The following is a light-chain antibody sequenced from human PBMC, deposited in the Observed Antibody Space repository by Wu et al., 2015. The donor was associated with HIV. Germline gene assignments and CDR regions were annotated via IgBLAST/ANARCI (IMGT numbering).Light chain of an antibody. CDR3: QQYHSWPPLT. J-gene: IGKJ4*01. V-gene: IGKV3-15*01. Sequence: EIVMTQSPATLSVSPGERVSLSCRASESVSDNLAWFQQKPGQAPRLLIYGASTRANGVPGRFSGSESGAEFTLTISNMQSEDFAIYYCQQYHSWPPLTFGGGTKVEI. CDR1: ESVSDN. CDR2: GAS.